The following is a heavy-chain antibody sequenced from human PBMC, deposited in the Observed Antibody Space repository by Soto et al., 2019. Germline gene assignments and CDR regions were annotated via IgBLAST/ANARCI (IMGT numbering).Heavy chain of an antibody. J-gene: IGHJ6*02. CDR1: GFTFSSYG. CDR2: IWYDGSNK. V-gene: IGHV3-33*01. CDR3: ARNIRREGRIAVAPTKVAYYNHGIDV. Sequence: QVQLVESGGGVVQPGRSLRLSCAASGFTFSSYGMHWVRQAPGKGLEWVAVIWYDGSNKYYADSVKGRFTISRDNSKNTLYLQMNSLRAEDTAVYYCARNIRREGRIAVAPTKVAYYNHGIDVWGQGTTVTVCS. D-gene: IGHD6-19*01.